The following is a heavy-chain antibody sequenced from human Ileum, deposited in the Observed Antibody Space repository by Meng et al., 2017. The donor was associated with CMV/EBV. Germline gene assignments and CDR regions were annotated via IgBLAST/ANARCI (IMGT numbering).Heavy chain of an antibody. D-gene: IGHD2-2*01. CDR1: DHY. CDR2: INNDGTTR. V-gene: IGHV3-11*01. J-gene: IGHJ5*02. CDR3: GRGVWVGYCRNIKCFNNWFDP. Sequence: DHYMTWIRQVPGKGLEWISAINNDGTTRYYAESVKGRFTISRDNAKNSLYLQMNSLRGDDTAIYYCGRGVWVGYCRNIKCFNNWFDPWGQGTLVTVSS.